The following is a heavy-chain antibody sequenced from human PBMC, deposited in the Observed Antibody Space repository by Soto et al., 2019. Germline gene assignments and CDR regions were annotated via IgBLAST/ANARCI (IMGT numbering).Heavy chain of an antibody. CDR2: ISSSRSYI. J-gene: IGHJ6*03. CDR1: GFTFSSYS. CDR3: ARANALYYDIWTGGYYYYYMDV. Sequence: EVQLVESGGGLVKPGGSLRLSCAASGFTFSSYSMNWVRQAPGKWLEWVSSISSSRSYIYYADSVKGRFTISRDNAKNSLYLQMNSLRAEYTAGYYCARANALYYDIWTGGYYYYYMDVWGKGTTVTVSS. D-gene: IGHD3-9*01. V-gene: IGHV3-21*01.